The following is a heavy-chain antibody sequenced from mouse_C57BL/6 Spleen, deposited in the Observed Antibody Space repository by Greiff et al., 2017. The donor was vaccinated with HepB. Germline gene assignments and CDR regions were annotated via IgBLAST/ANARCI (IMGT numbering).Heavy chain of an antibody. Sequence: QVQLKQSGPELVKPGASVKISCKASGYAFSSSWMNWVKQRPGKGLEWIGRIYPGDGDTNYNGKFKGKATLTADKSSSTAYMQLSSLTSEDSAVYFCASPYYGSSPWYFDVWGTGTTVTVSS. CDR3: ASPYYGSSPWYFDV. CDR1: GYAFSSSW. CDR2: IYPGDGDT. D-gene: IGHD1-1*01. V-gene: IGHV1-82*01. J-gene: IGHJ1*03.